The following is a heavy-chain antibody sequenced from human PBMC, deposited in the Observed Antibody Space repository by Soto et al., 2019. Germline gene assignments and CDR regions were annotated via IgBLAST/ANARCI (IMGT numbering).Heavy chain of an antibody. J-gene: IGHJ4*02. V-gene: IGHV4-34*01. D-gene: IGHD5-12*01. CDR2: INHSGST. Sequence: QVQLQQWGAGLLKPSETLSLTCAVYGGSFSGYYWSWIRQPPGKGLEWIGEINHSGSTNYNPSLKSRVTISVDTSKNQFSLKLSSVTAADTAVYYCASWATKGRGRVDYWGQGTLVTVSS. CDR1: GGSFSGYY. CDR3: ASWATKGRGRVDY.